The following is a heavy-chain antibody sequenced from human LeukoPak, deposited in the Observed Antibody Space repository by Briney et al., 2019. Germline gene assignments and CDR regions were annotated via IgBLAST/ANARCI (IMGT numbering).Heavy chain of an antibody. Sequence: ASVKVSCKVSGYTLTELSMHWVRQAPGKGLEWMGGFDPEDGETIYAQKLQGRVTMTEDTSTDTAYMELSSLRSEDMAVYYCATTYYYDSSGYSLFDYWGQGTLVTVSS. CDR3: ATTYYYDSSGYSLFDY. CDR2: FDPEDGET. V-gene: IGHV1-24*01. J-gene: IGHJ4*02. CDR1: GYTLTELS. D-gene: IGHD3-22*01.